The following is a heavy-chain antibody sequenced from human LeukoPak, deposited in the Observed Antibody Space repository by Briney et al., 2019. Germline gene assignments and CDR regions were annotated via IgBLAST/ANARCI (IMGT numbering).Heavy chain of an antibody. CDR1: GFTVTHDC. J-gene: IGHJ4*02. CDR3: TLRGSGSHYEGASVY. V-gene: IGHV3-66*01. D-gene: IGHD3-10*01. CDR2: IYRGGNT. Sequence: GGSLRLSCAASGFTVTHDCMSWVRQAPGKGLEGVSVIYRGGNTYYADAVQGRFTISRDHSNNTLYLQMNSLRADDTAVYYCTLRGSGSHYEGASVYWGRGTLVTVSS.